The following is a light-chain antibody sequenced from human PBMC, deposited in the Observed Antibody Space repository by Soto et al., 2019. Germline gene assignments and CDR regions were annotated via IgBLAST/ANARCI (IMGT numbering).Light chain of an antibody. CDR2: GAS. CDR3: QQYATSPLT. CDR1: QSVGRNY. J-gene: IGKJ4*01. Sequence: EIVLTQSPGTLSVSPGQRATLSCRASQSVGRNYLAWYQQKPGQTPRLLIHGASSRATGIPDRFSGSGSGTDFTLTVSRLEPEDFAVYYCQQYATSPLTFG. V-gene: IGKV3-20*01.